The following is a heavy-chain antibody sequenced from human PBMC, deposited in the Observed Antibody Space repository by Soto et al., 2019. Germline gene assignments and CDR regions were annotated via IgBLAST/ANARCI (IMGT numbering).Heavy chain of an antibody. V-gene: IGHV3-74*01. D-gene: IGHD3-16*01. J-gene: IGHJ6*02. CDR1: GFTFSSYW. CDR2: VNPDGSVT. Sequence: EVQLVESGGNLVLPGGSLRLSCAASGFTFSSYWMYWVRQAPGKGLVWVSRVNPDGSVTSYADSVKGRFTVSRDNAKNMLYLQMNNLRPEDTAVYYCARPWGQLSTYYYGMDTWGQGTTVTVSS. CDR3: ARPWGQLSTYYYGMDT.